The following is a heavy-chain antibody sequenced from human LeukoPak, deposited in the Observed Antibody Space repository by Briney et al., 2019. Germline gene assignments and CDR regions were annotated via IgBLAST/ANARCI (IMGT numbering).Heavy chain of an antibody. D-gene: IGHD2-2*01. J-gene: IGHJ4*02. V-gene: IGHV3-23*01. CDR1: GFTFSSYS. Sequence: HTGGSLRLSCAASGFTFSSYSMNWVRQAPGKGLEWVSAISGGGESTYNADSVKGRFFISRDNSKNTLYLQMNSLRAEDTAVYYCAKGEGGSCSTSSCSTYFGYWGQGVLVTVSS. CDR2: ISGGGEST. CDR3: AKGEGGSCSTSSCSTYFGY.